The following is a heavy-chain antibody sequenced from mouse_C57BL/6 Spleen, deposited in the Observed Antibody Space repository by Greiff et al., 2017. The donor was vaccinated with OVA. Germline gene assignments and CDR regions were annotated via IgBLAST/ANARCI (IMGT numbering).Heavy chain of an antibody. CDR2: IYPGDGDT. CDR1: GYAFSSSW. D-gene: IGHD6-1*01. CDR3: ARAMKSSYAMDY. J-gene: IGHJ4*01. Sequence: QVQLKESGPELVKPGASVKISCKASGYAFSSSWMNWVKQRPGKGLEWIGRIYPGDGDTNYNGKFKGKATLTADKSSSTAYMQLSSLTSEDSAVYFCARAMKSSYAMDYWGQGTSVTVSS. V-gene: IGHV1-82*01.